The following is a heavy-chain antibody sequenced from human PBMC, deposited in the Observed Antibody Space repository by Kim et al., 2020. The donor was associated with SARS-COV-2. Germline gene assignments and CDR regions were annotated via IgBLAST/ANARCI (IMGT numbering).Heavy chain of an antibody. Sequence: GGSLRLSCAASGFTFSNYAMNWARQAPGKGLEWVSYISSSGSTMYYADSVKGRFIVSRDNAKNSMYLQMNSLRDEDTAVYYCARDRCIVNNCWSNFDHWG. D-gene: IGHD1-1*01. V-gene: IGHV3-48*02. CDR2: ISSSGSTM. J-gene: IGHJ4*01. CDR1: GFTFSNYA. CDR3: ARDRCIVNNCWSNFDH.